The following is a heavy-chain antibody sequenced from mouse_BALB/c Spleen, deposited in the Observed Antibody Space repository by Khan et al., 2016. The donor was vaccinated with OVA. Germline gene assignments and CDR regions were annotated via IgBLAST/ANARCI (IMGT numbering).Heavy chain of an antibody. Sequence: EVQLVESGPELVKPGASVKISCKASGYSFTGYFMNSVMQSHGKSLEWIGRINPHVGETLFNPKFKGKATLTVDESSSTAHMELRSLASEDSAVYYCARVYRSDFDYWGQGTTLTVSS. V-gene: IGHV1-20*02. J-gene: IGHJ2*01. CDR1: GYSFTGYF. CDR2: INPHVGET. CDR3: ARVYRSDFDY. D-gene: IGHD1-1*01.